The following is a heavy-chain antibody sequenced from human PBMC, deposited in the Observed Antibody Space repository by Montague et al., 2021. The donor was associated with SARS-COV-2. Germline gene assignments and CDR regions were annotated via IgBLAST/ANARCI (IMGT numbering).Heavy chain of an antibody. Sequence: SETLSLTCTVSGGSVSSSPYYWGWIRQPPGRGLEWVGSIYYSGRTYFSPSLKSRLTISVDSSENQFSLRLSSVTAADTAVYYCASSYYYGSGAYVYNYYMDVWGKGTPVTVSS. CDR2: IYYSGRT. CDR3: ASSYYYGSGAYVYNYYMDV. D-gene: IGHD3-10*01. V-gene: IGHV4-39*01. J-gene: IGHJ6*03. CDR1: GGSVSSSPYY.